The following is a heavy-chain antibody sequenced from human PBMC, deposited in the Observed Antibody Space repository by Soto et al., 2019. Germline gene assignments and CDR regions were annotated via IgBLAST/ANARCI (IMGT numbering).Heavy chain of an antibody. CDR1: GFTFGTYD. CDR2: IGTVGDT. D-gene: IGHD3-10*01. CDR3: ARDDGSGCMDV. Sequence: PGGSLRLSCAASGFTFGTYDMHWVRQVTGKGLEWVSGIGTVGDTYYPGSVKGRFTISRENARNSLYLQMNSLRAGDTAVYYCARDDGSGCMDVWGQGTTVTVSS. J-gene: IGHJ6*02. V-gene: IGHV3-13*01.